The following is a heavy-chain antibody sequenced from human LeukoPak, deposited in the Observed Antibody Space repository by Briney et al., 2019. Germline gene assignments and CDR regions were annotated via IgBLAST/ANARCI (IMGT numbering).Heavy chain of an antibody. CDR1: GLIVKNAW. CDR2: IRYDGSNK. D-gene: IGHD3-9*01. CDR3: AKEPDWIAGLGNYMDV. Sequence: GGSLRLSCAASGLIVKNAWMSWVRQAPGKGLEWVAFIRYDGSNKYYADSVKGRFTISRDNSKNTLYLQMNSLTAEDTAVYYCAKEPDWIAGLGNYMDVWGKGTTVTVSS. J-gene: IGHJ6*03. V-gene: IGHV3-30*02.